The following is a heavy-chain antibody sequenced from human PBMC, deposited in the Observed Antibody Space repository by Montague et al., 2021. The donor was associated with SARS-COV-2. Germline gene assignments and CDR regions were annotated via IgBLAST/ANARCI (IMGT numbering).Heavy chain of an antibody. J-gene: IGHJ5*02. CDR2: IFSSGST. Sequence: LRLSCAASGFTFSDYYISWIRQPPGKGLAWIGNIFSSGSTFYNPSLKSRVTISFHTPTHQFSLKLRSVTAAHTPVYYCAGDGGTVITSLGVGYLRGGLNWLDPWGQGTLVTVSS. D-gene: IGHD3-16*01. CDR3: AGDGGTVITSLGVGYLRGGLNWLDP. CDR1: GFTFSDYY. V-gene: IGHV4-59*12.